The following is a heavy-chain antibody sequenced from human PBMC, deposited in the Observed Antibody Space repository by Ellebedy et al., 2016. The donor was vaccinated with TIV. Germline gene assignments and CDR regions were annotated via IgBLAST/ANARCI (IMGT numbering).Heavy chain of an antibody. CDR2: NNPNSGGT. CDR1: GYTFTGYY. Sequence: AASVKVSCKASGYTFTGYYMHWVGQAPGQGLEWMGWNNPNSGGTNYAQKFQGWVTMTRTTSISTAYMELNRLRSDDTAVYYCARGFCSSTSCYLGGYGMDVWGQGTTVTVSS. V-gene: IGHV1-2*04. J-gene: IGHJ6*02. D-gene: IGHD2-2*01. CDR3: ARGFCSSTSCYLGGYGMDV.